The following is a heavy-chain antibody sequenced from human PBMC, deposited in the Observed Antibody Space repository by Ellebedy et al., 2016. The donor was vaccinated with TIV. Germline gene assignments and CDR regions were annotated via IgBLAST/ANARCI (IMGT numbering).Heavy chain of an antibody. CDR2: IDAGDSYN. Sequence: GESLKISCTASGYSFPTYWIGWVRQMPGKGLEWMGGIDAGDSYNIYSPSLQGHVTISPDKAISTAFLQWSSLRASDTAMYICARLYGIDAFEIWGQGTMVTVSS. CDR3: ARLYGIDAFEI. CDR1: GYSFPTYW. J-gene: IGHJ3*02. D-gene: IGHD2-8*01. V-gene: IGHV5-10-1*01.